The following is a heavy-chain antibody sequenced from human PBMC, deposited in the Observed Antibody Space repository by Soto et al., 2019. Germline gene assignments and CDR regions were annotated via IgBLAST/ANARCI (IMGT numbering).Heavy chain of an antibody. CDR1: GYSFTSYW. CDR3: ARLGVGIYSGSYFDY. CDR2: IYPGDSDT. V-gene: IGHV5-51*01. Sequence: GESLKISCKGSGYSFTSYWIGWARQMPGKGLEWMGIIYPGDSDTRYSPSFQGQVTISADKSISTAYLQWSSLKASDTAMYYCARLGVGIYSGSYFDYWGQGTLVTVSS. J-gene: IGHJ4*02. D-gene: IGHD1-26*01.